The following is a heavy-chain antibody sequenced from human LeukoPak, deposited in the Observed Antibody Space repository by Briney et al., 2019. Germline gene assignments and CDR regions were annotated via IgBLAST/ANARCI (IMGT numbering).Heavy chain of an antibody. D-gene: IGHD6-19*01. CDR1: GFTFSSHG. V-gene: IGHV3-23*01. J-gene: IGHJ4*02. CDR3: AKGSRDSSGWYRDY. CDR2: ISGSGGST. Sequence: GGSLRLSCAASGFTFSSHGMSWVRQTPGKGLEWVSAISGSGGSTYYADSVKGRFTISRDNSKNTLYLQMNSLRAEDTAVYYCAKGSRDSSGWYRDYWGQGTLVTVSS.